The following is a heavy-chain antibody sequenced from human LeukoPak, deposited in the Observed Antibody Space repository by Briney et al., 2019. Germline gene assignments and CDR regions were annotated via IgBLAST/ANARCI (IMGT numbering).Heavy chain of an antibody. J-gene: IGHJ4*02. CDR3: AKGVIAARGFFDY. Sequence: GGSLRLSCAASGFTFSSYSMNWVRQAPGKGLEWVSSISSSSSYIYYADSVKGRFTISRDNAKNSLYPQMNSLRAEDTAVYHCAKGVIAARGFFDYWGQGTLVTVSS. CDR2: ISSSSSYI. V-gene: IGHV3-21*01. CDR1: GFTFSSYS. D-gene: IGHD6-6*01.